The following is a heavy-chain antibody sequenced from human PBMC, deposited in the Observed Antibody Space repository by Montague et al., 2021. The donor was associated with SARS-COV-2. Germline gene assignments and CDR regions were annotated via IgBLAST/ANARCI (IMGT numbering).Heavy chain of an antibody. CDR1: GFTFNNYA. CDR2: ISYDGSNK. CDR3: VRASLIKARIAVAGTTGY. D-gene: IGHD6-19*01. J-gene: IGHJ4*02. V-gene: IGHV3-30*09. Sequence: SLRLSCAASGFTFNNYAMHWVRQAPGKGLEWVAIISYDGSNKYYVDSVKGRFAISRDNSKNTLYLQMNSLRAEDTAVYYCVRASLIKARIAVAGTTGYWGQGNLVTISS.